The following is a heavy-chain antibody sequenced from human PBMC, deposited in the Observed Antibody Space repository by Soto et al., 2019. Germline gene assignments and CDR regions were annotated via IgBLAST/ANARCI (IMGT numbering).Heavy chain of an antibody. CDR3: ARGVRLHFDN. CDR1: GFSFSPYA. CDR2: ISGSGNKT. Sequence: EVHLLESGGSLVQPGGSLRLSCAASGFSFSPYAMSWVRQAPGKGLEWVSGISGSGNKTYYADSVKGRFTISRDNSKDTLYLQMNSLRAEDTALYYCARGVRLHFDNWAQGTLVTVSS. D-gene: IGHD4-17*01. J-gene: IGHJ4*02. V-gene: IGHV3-23*01.